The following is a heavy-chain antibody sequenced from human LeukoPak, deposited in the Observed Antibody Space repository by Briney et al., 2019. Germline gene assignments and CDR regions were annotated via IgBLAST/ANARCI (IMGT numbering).Heavy chain of an antibody. CDR1: GGSISSSSYY. J-gene: IGHJ4*02. CDR3: ASKDMTY. Sequence: PSETLSLTCTVSGGSISSSSYYWGWIRQPPGKGLEWIGSIYYSGSTYYNPSLKSRVTISVDTSKNQFSLKLSSVTAADTAVYYCASKDMTYWGQGTLVTVSS. D-gene: IGHD2-15*01. CDR2: IYYSGST. V-gene: IGHV4-39*07.